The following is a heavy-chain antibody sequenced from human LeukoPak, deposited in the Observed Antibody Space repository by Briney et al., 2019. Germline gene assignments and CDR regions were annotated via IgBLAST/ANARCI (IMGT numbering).Heavy chain of an antibody. D-gene: IGHD3-10*01. J-gene: IGHJ5*02. Sequence: SETLSLTCAVSGGSFSGYYWTWIRQPPGKGLEWIGEINHSGRTNYNPSLKSRVIMSVDTSKNQFSLKLSSVTAADTAVYYCARATVRITMVRGKDYNWFDPWGQGTLVTVSS. CDR2: INHSGRT. V-gene: IGHV4-34*01. CDR1: GGSFSGYY. CDR3: ARATVRITMVRGKDYNWFDP.